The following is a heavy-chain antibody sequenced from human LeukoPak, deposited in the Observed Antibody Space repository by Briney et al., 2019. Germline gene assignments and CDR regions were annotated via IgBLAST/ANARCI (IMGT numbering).Heavy chain of an antibody. V-gene: IGHV3-23*01. CDR2: ISGSGGST. CDR3: ANPYSSGPY. J-gene: IGHJ4*02. Sequence: GGSLRLSCVVSGFTFSSYAMSWVRQAPGKGLEWVSAISGSGGSTYYADSVKGRFTIPRDNSKNTPYLQMNSLRAEDTAVYYCANPYSSGPYWGQGTLVTVSS. CDR1: GFTFSSYA. D-gene: IGHD6-19*01.